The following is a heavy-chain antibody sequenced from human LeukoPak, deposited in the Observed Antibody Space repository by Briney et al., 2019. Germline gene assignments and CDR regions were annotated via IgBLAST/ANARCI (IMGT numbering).Heavy chain of an antibody. V-gene: IGHV1-18*01. D-gene: IGHD6-13*01. CDR2: ISAYNGNT. CDR1: GYTFTSYG. J-gene: IGHJ4*02. CDR3: ARDWAIAAAGRGSGY. Sequence: GASVKVSCKASGYTFTSYGISWVRQAPGQGLEWMGWISAYNGNTNYAQKPQGRVTMTTDTSTSTAYMELRSLRSDDTAVYYCARDWAIAAAGRGSGYWGQGTLVTVSS.